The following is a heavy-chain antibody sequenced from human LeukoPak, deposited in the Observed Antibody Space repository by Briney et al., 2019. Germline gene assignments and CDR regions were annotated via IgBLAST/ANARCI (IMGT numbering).Heavy chain of an antibody. D-gene: IGHD4/OR15-4a*01. V-gene: IGHV1-2*02. CDR2: INPNSGGT. Sequence: GASVKVSCKASGYTFTGYYMHWVRQAPGQGLEWMGWINPNSGGTNYAQKFQGRVTMTRDTSISTAYMELSRLRSDDTAVYYCARDRSSGRRRFDYGPNSVFGYWGQGTLVTVSS. CDR1: GYTFTGYY. J-gene: IGHJ4*02. CDR3: ARDRSSGRRRFDYGPNSVFGY.